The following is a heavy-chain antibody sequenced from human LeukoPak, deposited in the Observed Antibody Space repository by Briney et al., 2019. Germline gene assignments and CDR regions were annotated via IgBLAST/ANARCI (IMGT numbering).Heavy chain of an antibody. Sequence: ASETLSLTCTVSGGSINSSSYYWGWIRQPPGKGLESIGSDYYRGNTYYNPSLKSRVTMSVDKPKNQFSLKLSSVTAADTAVYYCARDKDTGGYHRAPLTYWGQGTLVAVSS. V-gene: IGHV4-39*07. CDR2: DYYRGNT. CDR1: GGSINSSSYY. J-gene: IGHJ4*02. D-gene: IGHD2-8*02. CDR3: ARDKDTGGYHRAPLTY.